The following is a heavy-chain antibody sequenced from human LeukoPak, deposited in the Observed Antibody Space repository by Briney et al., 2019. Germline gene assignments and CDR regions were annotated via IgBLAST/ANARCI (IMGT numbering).Heavy chain of an antibody. CDR1: GGSLSNSY. CDR2: IYNTGDS. V-gene: IGHV4-59*08. CDR3: ARHEFASPFDS. J-gene: IGHJ4*02. D-gene: IGHD2-21*01. Sequence: SETLSLTCTVSGGSLSNSYWSWIRQPPGKGLEWVGYIYNTGDSNYNTSPKSRVAISLPTSKTQLSLNLRSVAAAATAVYYCARHEFASPFDSWGEGTLVTVSS.